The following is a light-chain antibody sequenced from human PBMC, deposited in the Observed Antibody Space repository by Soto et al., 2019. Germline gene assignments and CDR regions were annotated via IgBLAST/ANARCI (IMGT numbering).Light chain of an antibody. CDR2: AAS. J-gene: IGKJ2*01. CDR3: QQYYSSPYT. Sequence: EIVLTQSPGTLSLSPRERATLSCRTSRTVTSTYLAWYQLKPGQAPRLLIYAASSRAPGIPDRFSGSGSGTDFILTISRLEPEDFAVYYCQQYYSSPYTFGQGTELEI. V-gene: IGKV3-20*01. CDR1: RTVTSTY.